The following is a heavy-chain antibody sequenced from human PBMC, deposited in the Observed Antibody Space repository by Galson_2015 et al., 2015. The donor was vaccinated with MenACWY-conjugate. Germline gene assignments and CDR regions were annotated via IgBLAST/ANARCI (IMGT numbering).Heavy chain of an antibody. CDR1: GFTFDDNA. J-gene: IGHJ6*03. Sequence: SLRLSCATSGFTFDDNAMTWARQAPGRGLRWLGLIRGKAFGGTTEYAASVKGRVTISRDDSKSIAHLQINSLKAEDTAVYYCTRVLVTSRGWYYYYYMDVWGKGTTVTVSS. CDR2: IRGKAFGGTT. D-gene: IGHD2-21*02. CDR3: TRVLVTSRGWYYYYYMDV. V-gene: IGHV3-49*04.